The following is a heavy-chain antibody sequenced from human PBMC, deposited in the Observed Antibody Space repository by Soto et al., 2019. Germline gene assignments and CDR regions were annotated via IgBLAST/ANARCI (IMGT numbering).Heavy chain of an antibody. CDR3: ARETIGYCSSTSCSDFDY. CDR2: IKQDGSEK. CDR1: GFTFSSYW. J-gene: IGHJ4*02. V-gene: IGHV3-7*01. Sequence: GSLRLSCAASGFTFSSYWMSWVRQAPGKGLEWVANIKQDGSEKYYVDSVKGRFTISRDNAKNSLYLQMNSLRAEDTAVYYCARETIGYCSSTSCSDFDYWGQGTLVTVSS. D-gene: IGHD2-2*01.